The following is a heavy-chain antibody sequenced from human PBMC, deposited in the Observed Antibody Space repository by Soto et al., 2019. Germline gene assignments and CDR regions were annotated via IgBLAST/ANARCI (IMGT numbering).Heavy chain of an antibody. Sequence: SVKVSCKASGGTLSSYAISWMRQAPGQGLEWMGGIIPIFGTANYAQKFQGRVTITADESTSTAYMELSSLRSEDTAVYYCARGVITIFGVVSFWFGARGQGARVPVSP. CDR3: ARGVITIFGVVSFWFGA. J-gene: IGHJ5*02. D-gene: IGHD3-3*01. CDR2: IIPIFGTA. CDR1: GGTLSSYA. V-gene: IGHV1-69*13.